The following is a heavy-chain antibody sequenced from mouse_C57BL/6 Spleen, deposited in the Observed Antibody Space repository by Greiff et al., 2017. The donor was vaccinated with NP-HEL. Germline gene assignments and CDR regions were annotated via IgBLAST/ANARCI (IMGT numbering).Heavy chain of an antibody. CDR1: GYTFTSYW. V-gene: IGHV1-55*01. CDR3: GRYYGNHWYFDV. J-gene: IGHJ1*03. Sequence: VQLQQPGAELVKPGASVKMSCKASGYTFTSYWITWVKQRPGQGLEWIGDIYPGSGSTNYNEKFKSKATLTVDTSSSTAYMQLSSLTSEDSAVYYCGRYYGNHWYFDVWGKGTTVTVSS. D-gene: IGHD2-1*01. CDR2: IYPGSGST.